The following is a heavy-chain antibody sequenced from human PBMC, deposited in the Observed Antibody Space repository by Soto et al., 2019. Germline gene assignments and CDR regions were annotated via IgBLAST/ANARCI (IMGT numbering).Heavy chain of an antibody. CDR3: ARDLPYYYYGMDV. V-gene: IGHV3-21*01. Sequence: EVQLVESGGGLVKPGGSLRLSCAASGFTFSSYSMNWVRQAPGKGLEWVSSISSSSSYIYYADSVKGRFTISRDNAKNSQYLQMNSLRAEDTAVYYCARDLPYYYYGMDVWGQGTTVTVSS. CDR1: GFTFSSYS. J-gene: IGHJ6*02. CDR2: ISSSSSYI.